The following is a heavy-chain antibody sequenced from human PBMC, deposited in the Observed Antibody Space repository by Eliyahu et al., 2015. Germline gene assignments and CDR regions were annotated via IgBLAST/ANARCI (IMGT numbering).Heavy chain of an antibody. CDR3: VKGRGQVGRPLAD. CDR2: INSDGDRI. V-gene: IGHV3-64D*08. Sequence: DVQLVESGGGLVQPGGSLRLACSAPGFSFRSYALHWVRQAPGKGLEYVSGINSDGDRIYYSDSVKGRFITSRDNSKNILHVQMNSLTSEDTALYFCVKGRGQVGRPLADWGQGTLVIVSS. CDR1: GFSFRSYA. D-gene: IGHD6-19*01. J-gene: IGHJ4*02.